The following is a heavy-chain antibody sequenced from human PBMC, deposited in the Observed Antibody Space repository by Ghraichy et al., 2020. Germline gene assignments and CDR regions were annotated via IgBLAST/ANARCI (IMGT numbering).Heavy chain of an antibody. CDR2: ISGSGGSP. J-gene: IGHJ4*02. V-gene: IGHV3-23*01. CDR1: GFTFSSYA. Sequence: LSLTCAASGFTFSSYAMSWVRQAPGKGLQWVSAISGSGGSPYYVDTVKGRFTSSRDNSKNTVYLQINSLRAEDTAVYYCAKGSSSDYEFWSPYYCFDYWGQGTLVTVSS. D-gene: IGHD3-3*01. CDR3: AKGSSSDYEFWSPYYCFDY.